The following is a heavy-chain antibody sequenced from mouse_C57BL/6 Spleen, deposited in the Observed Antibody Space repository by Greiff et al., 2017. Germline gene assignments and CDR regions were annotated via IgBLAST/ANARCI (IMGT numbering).Heavy chain of an antibody. CDR3: ARGGNYGRAMDY. D-gene: IGHD2-1*01. CDR1: GYTFTSYW. Sequence: QVQLQQSGAELVKPGASVKMSCKASGYTFTSYWITWVKQRPGQGLEWIGDIYPGSGSTNYIEKFKSKATLTVDTSSSTAYMQLSSLTSEDSAVYYCARGGNYGRAMDYWGQGTSVTVSS. V-gene: IGHV1-55*01. CDR2: IYPGSGST. J-gene: IGHJ4*01.